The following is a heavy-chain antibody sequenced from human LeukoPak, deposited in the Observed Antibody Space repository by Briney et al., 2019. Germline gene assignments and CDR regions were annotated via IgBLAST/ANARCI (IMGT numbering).Heavy chain of an antibody. CDR3: ARIVGATTLYFDY. D-gene: IGHD1-26*01. Sequence: PSETLSLTCTVSGGSISSSSYYWGWVRQPPGKGLEWIGSIYYSGSTYYNPSLKSRVTISVDTSKNQFSLKLSSVTAADTAVYYCARIVGATTLYFDYWGQGTLVTVSS. CDR2: IYYSGST. V-gene: IGHV4-39*01. J-gene: IGHJ4*02. CDR1: GGSISSSSYY.